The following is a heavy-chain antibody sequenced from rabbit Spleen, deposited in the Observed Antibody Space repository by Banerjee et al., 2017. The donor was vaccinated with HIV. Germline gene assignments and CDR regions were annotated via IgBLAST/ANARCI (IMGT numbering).Heavy chain of an antibody. Sequence: QLKESGGGLVQPGGSLKISCKGCVFYFSSYYMSWVRQAPGKGLEWIGYIDPFFGTTDFAIWLNPRFTISTHTAHPTLCLQLSRLTAAVTATYFCARDLPGVIGWNFILWSPGSLVPVS. CDR3: ARDLPGVIGWNFIL. D-gene: IGHD1-1*01. J-gene: IGHJ4*01. CDR2: IDPFFGTT. CDR1: VFYFSSYY. V-gene: IGHV1S7*01.